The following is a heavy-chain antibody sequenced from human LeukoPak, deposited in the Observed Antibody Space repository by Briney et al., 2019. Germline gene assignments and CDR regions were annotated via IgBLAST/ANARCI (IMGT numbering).Heavy chain of an antibody. Sequence: PSETLSLTCTVSGGSISSYYWSWIRQPPGQGLEWIGYIYYSGSTNYNPSLKSRVTISVDTSKNQFSLKLSSVTAADTAVYYCARLARGDYDILTGYYYYFDYWGQGTLVTVSS. V-gene: IGHV4-59*01. CDR1: GGSISSYY. CDR3: ARLARGDYDILTGYYYYFDY. D-gene: IGHD3-9*01. J-gene: IGHJ4*02. CDR2: IYYSGST.